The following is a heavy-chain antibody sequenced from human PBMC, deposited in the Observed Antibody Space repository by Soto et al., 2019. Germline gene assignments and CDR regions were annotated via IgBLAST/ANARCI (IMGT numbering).Heavy chain of an antibody. J-gene: IGHJ5*02. Sequence: SETLSLTCAVYGGSFSGYYWSWIRQPPGKGLEWIGEINHSGSTNYNPSLKSRVTISVDTSKNQFSLRLTSVTAADTAVYYCARVRDWFDPWGQGTLVTVSS. CDR3: ARVRDWFDP. V-gene: IGHV4-34*01. CDR2: INHSGST. CDR1: GGSFSGYY. D-gene: IGHD3-3*01.